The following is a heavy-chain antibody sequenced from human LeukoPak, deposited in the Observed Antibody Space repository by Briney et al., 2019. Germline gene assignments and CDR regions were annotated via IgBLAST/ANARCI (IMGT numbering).Heavy chain of an antibody. CDR2: VSGSGDTT. CDR1: GFTFSDYA. Sequence: PGGSLRLSCAASGFTFSDYAMSWVRQAPGKGLEWVSGVSGSGDTTYYADSVKGRFTISRDNSKNTLYLQMNSLRAEDTAVYYCAKRHSSGFVYWGQGTLVTVSS. D-gene: IGHD6-19*01. V-gene: IGHV3-23*01. CDR3: AKRHSSGFVY. J-gene: IGHJ4*02.